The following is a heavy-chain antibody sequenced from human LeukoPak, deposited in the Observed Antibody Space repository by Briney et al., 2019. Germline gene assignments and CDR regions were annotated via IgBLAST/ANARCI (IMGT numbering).Heavy chain of an antibody. V-gene: IGHV3-7*03. CDR1: GFTFSSYW. D-gene: IGHD3-22*01. CDR2: IKKDGSEK. CDR3: AKDQTYYYDSSGGFDY. Sequence: GGSLRLSCAASGFTFSSYWMSWVRQAPGKGLEWVANIKKDGSEKYYVDSVKGRFTISRDNSKNTLYLQMNSLRAEDTAVYYCAKDQTYYYDSSGGFDYWGQGTLVTVSS. J-gene: IGHJ4*02.